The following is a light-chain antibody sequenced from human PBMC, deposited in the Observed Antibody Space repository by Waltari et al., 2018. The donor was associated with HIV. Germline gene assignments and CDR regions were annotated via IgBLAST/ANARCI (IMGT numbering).Light chain of an antibody. CDR3: AAWDDSLSVVYV. V-gene: IGLV1-47*01. CDR1: SSNIGSNY. J-gene: IGLJ1*01. CDR2: RNN. Sequence: QSVLTQPPSASGTPGQRVTISCSGRSSNIGSNYVYWYHQPPGTAPKLLIYRNNQRPSGVPDRFSGSKSGTSASLAISGLRSEDEADYYCAAWDDSLSVVYVFGTGTKVTVL.